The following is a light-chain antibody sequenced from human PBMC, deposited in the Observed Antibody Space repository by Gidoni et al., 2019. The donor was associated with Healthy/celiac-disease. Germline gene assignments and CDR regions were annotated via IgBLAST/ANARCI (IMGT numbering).Light chain of an antibody. CDR3: QQYYSTPPT. CDR1: LSVLYSSNNKNY. J-gene: IGKJ1*01. CDR2: WAS. V-gene: IGKV4-1*01. Sequence: DIVMTQSPDSLAVSLGERATINCKSSLSVLYSSNNKNYLAWYQQKPGQPPKLLIYWASTRESGVPDRFSGSGSGPDFTLTISSLQAEDVAVYYCQQYYSTPPTFGQGTKVEIK.